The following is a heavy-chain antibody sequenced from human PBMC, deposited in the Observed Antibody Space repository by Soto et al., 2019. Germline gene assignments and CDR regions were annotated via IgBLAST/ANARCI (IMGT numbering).Heavy chain of an antibody. CDR2: INPSGCST. CDR3: ARVPISDIVVVQAAMPFDY. Sequence: ASVHGSCKASGCTFTSYYMHWVRQAPGQGVEGMGIINPSGCSTSYAQKFQGRVTMTRDTSTSTVYMELSSLRSEDTAVYYCARVPISDIVVVQAAMPFDYWGQGTLVTVSS. J-gene: IGHJ4*02. CDR1: GCTFTSYY. V-gene: IGHV1-46*03. D-gene: IGHD2-2*01.